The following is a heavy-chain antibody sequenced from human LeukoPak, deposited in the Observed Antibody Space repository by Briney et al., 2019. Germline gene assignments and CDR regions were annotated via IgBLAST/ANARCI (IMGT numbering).Heavy chain of an antibody. V-gene: IGHV4-34*01. CDR1: GGSFSGYY. CDR2: IKHSGST. D-gene: IGHD3-22*01. J-gene: IGHJ4*02. Sequence: PSETLSLACAVYGGSFSGYYWSWIRQPPGKGLEWIGAIKHSGSTNYNPSLKSRVTISVDTSKNQFSLKLSSVTAADTAVYYCAVGPYYYDSSGYYYQDYWGQGTLVTVSS. CDR3: AVGPYYYDSSGYYYQDY.